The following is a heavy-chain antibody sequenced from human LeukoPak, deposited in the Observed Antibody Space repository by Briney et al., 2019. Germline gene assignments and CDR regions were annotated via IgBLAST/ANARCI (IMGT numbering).Heavy chain of an antibody. J-gene: IGHJ6*03. CDR2: MNQSGST. Sequence: SETLSLTCAVYGGSFSGYYWSWIRQPPGKGLEWIGEMNQSGSTKYNTSLNSRVTISVDTSKNQFSLKLSSVTAADTAVYYCARRVGRYFGERAYYYYYMDVWGKGTTVTISS. CDR1: GGSFSGYY. D-gene: IGHD3-10*01. V-gene: IGHV4-34*01. CDR3: ARRVGRYFGERAYYYYYMDV.